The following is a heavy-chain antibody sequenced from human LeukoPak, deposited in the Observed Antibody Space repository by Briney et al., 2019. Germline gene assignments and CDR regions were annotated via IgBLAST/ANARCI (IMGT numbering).Heavy chain of an antibody. D-gene: IGHD2-15*01. Sequence: GASVKVSCKASGYTFTSYDINWVRQATGQGLEWMGWMNPNSGNTGYAQKFQGRVTMTRNTSISTAYMELSSLRSEDTAVYYCARGDRNCSGGSCSATFDNWGQGTLVTVSS. J-gene: IGHJ4*02. V-gene: IGHV1-8*01. CDR3: ARGDRNCSGGSCSATFDN. CDR1: GYTFTSYD. CDR2: MNPNSGNT.